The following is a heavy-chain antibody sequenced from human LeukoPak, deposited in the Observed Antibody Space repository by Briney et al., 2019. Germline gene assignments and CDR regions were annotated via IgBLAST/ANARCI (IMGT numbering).Heavy chain of an antibody. V-gene: IGHV4-4*07. CDR3: ARGQKYRNGYTVTELGSGYFDY. Sequence: SETLSLICTVSGGSISSHSWSWIRQPAGKGLEWIGRIFTSGSTYYNPSLKSRVIMSVDTSKNQFSLKLSSVTAADTAVYYCARGQKYRNGYTVTELGSGYFDYWGQGTLVTVSS. J-gene: IGHJ4*02. D-gene: IGHD5-18*01. CDR2: IFTSGST. CDR1: GGSISSHS.